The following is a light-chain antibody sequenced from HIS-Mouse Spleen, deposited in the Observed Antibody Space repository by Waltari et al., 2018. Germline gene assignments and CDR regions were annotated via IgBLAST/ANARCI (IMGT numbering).Light chain of an antibody. CDR2: RNN. V-gene: IGLV1-47*01. CDR1: SSNIGSNY. Sequence: QSVLTQPHSASGTPGQRVTIPCSGSSSNIGSNYVYWYQQPPGTAPKLLIYRNNQRPSGVPDRFSGSKSGTSASLAISGLRSEDEADYYCAAWDDSLSGPVFGGGTKLTVL. J-gene: IGLJ3*02. CDR3: AAWDDSLSGPV.